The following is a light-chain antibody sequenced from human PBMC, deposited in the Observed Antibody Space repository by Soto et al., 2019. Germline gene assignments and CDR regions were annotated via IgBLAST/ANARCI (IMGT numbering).Light chain of an antibody. J-gene: IGLJ2*01. CDR3: AAWDDSLNGVV. V-gene: IGLV1-44*01. Sequence: QPVLTQPPSASGTPGQRVTISCSGSSSKIGSNTVNWYQQLPGTAPKVLIDSNNQRPSGVPDRFSGSKSGTSASLAISGLQSEDEADYYCAAWDDSLNGVVFGGGTKVTVL. CDR1: SSKIGSNT. CDR2: SNN.